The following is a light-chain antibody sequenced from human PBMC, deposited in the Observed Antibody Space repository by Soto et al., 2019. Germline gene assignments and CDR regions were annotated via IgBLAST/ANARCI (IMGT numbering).Light chain of an antibody. CDR2: GAS. CDR3: KHYNNWPPIT. J-gene: IGKJ5*01. V-gene: IGKV3D-15*01. CDR1: QSVSSN. Sequence: EIVMTPSPATLSVSPGERATLSCRASQSVSSNLAWYQQKPGQAPRLLIYGASTKATGIPARFSGSGSGTEFTLTISSLQSEDFAVYYCKHYNNWPPITFGQGTRLEIK.